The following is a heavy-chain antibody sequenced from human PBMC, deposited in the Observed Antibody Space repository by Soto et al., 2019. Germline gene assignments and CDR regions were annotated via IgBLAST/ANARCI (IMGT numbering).Heavy chain of an antibody. CDR3: ARDESPYYYGSGSYSTLDY. D-gene: IGHD3-10*01. V-gene: IGHV1-69*08. CDR2: IIPILGIA. J-gene: IGHJ4*02. CDR1: GGTFSSYT. Sequence: QVQLVQSGAEVKKPGSSVKVSCKASGGTFSSYTISWVRQAPGQGLEWMGRIIPILGIANYAQKFQGRVTITADKSTRTAYMELSSLRSEDTAVYYCARDESPYYYGSGSYSTLDYWGQGTLVTVSS.